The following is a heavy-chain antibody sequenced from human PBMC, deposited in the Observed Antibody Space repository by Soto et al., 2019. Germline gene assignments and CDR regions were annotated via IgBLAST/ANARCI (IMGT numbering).Heavy chain of an antibody. CDR3: GKERRGSGWSVCNF. D-gene: IGHD6-19*01. CDR1: GFIFRDYA. J-gene: IGHJ4*02. V-gene: IGHV3-23*01. Sequence: ESGGGLVQPGGSLRLSCAASGFIFRDYAMNWVRQAPGKGLEWVSDISGSGDSARYADSVKGRFTISRDNSRNTLYLQINSARVDDTAVYYCGKERRGSGWSVCNFWGQGTLVTVSS. CDR2: ISGSGDSA.